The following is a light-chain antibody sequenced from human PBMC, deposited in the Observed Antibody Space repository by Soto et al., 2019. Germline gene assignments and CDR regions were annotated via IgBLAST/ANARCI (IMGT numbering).Light chain of an antibody. CDR2: EVS. CDR1: SSDVGGYNY. V-gene: IGLV2-8*01. Sequence: QSVLSQPPSASGSPGQSVTISCTGTSSDVGGYNYVSWYQQHPGKAPKLMIYEVSKRPSGVPDRFSGSKSGNTASLTVSGLQADDKDDYYSRFYARTLYVSLTGSMLTV. CDR3: RFYARTLYV. J-gene: IGLJ1*01.